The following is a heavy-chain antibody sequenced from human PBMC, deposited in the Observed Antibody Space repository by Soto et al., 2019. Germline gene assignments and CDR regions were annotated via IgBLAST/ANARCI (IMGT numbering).Heavy chain of an antibody. CDR1: GGSISSGDYY. D-gene: IGHD2-8*01. CDR2: IYYSVST. CDR3: ARHCTNGVCYQDTGPCDY. V-gene: IGHV4-30-4*01. J-gene: IGHJ4*02. Sequence: PSETLSLTCTVSGGSISSGDYYWSWILQPPGKGLEWIGYIYYSVSTYYNPSLKSRVTISVDTSKNQFSLKLSPVTAADTAVYYCARHCTNGVCYQDTGPCDYWGKGNLVSFSA.